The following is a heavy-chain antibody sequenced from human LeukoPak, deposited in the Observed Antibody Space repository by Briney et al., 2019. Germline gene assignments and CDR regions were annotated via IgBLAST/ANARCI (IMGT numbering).Heavy chain of an antibody. CDR3: AREGNYSPENYYYYGMDV. J-gene: IGHJ6*02. Sequence: ASVKVSCKASGGTFSSYAISWVRQAPGQGLEWMGGIIPIFGTANYAQKFQGRVTITADESTSTAYMELSSLRSEDTAVYYCAREGNYSPENYYYYGMDVWGQGTTVTVSS. CDR1: GGTFSSYA. CDR2: IIPIFGTA. D-gene: IGHD1-7*01. V-gene: IGHV1-69*13.